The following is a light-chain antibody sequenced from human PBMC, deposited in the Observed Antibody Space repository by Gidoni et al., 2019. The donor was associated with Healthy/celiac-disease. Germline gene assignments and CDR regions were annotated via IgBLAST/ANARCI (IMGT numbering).Light chain of an antibody. CDR1: QSVSSN. Sequence: EIVMPQSQATLSVSPGERATLSCRASQSVSSNLAWYQQKPGQAPRLLIYGAATRATGIPARFSGSGSGTEFTLTISSLQSEDFAVYYCQQYNNWLRVTFGQGTKLEIK. CDR2: GAA. CDR3: QQYNNWLRVT. V-gene: IGKV3-15*01. J-gene: IGKJ2*01.